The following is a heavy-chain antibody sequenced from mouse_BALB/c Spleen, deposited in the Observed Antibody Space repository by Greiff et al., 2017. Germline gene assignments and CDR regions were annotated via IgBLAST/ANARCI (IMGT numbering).Heavy chain of an antibody. J-gene: IGHJ2*01. Sequence: DVKLVESGGGLVKPGGSLKLSCAASGFTFSSYAMSWVRQTPEKRLEWVASISSGGSTYYPDSVKGRFTISRDNARNILYLQMSSLRSEDTAMYYCARGGWLLFDYWGQGTTLTVSS. V-gene: IGHV5-6-5*01. D-gene: IGHD2-3*01. CDR1: GFTFSSYA. CDR3: ARGGWLLFDY. CDR2: ISSGGST.